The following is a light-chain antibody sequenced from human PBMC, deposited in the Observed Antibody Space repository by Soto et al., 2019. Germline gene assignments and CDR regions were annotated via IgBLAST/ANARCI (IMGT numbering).Light chain of an antibody. J-gene: IGKJ1*01. CDR1: QSVSSSY. CDR2: GAS. V-gene: IGKV3-20*01. Sequence: EIVLTQSPGALSLSPGERATLSCGASQSVSSSYLAWYQQKPGQAPRLLIYGASTRATGIPDRFSGSGSGTDVTLTISRLEPEDFAVYYWQQYGSSPRTFGQGTKVEIK. CDR3: QQYGSSPRT.